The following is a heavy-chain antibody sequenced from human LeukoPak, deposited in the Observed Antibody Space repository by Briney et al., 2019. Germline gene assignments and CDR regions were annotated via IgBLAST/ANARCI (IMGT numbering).Heavy chain of an antibody. CDR1: GYTFTGYY. V-gene: IGHV1-2*02. Sequence: ASVKVSCKASGYTFTGYYMHWVRRAPGQGLEWMGWINPNSGGTNYAQKSQGRVTMTRDTSISTAYMELSRLRSDDTAVYYCARAYGGNSGGLAYWGQGTLVTVSS. J-gene: IGHJ4*02. CDR2: INPNSGGT. CDR3: ARAYGGNSGGLAY. D-gene: IGHD4-23*01.